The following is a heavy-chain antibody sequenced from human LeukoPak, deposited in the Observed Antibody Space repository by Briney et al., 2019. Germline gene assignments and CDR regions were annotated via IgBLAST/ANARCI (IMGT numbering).Heavy chain of an antibody. Sequence: PGGSLRLSCAASGFTFSSYAMRLVRQAPGKGLEWVSAISGSGGSTYYADSVKGRFTISRDNSKNTLYLQMNSLRAEDTAVYYCATDTYYYDSSGLCCDYWGQGTLVTVSS. D-gene: IGHD3-22*01. CDR3: ATDTYYYDSSGLCCDY. V-gene: IGHV3-23*01. CDR1: GFTFSSYA. J-gene: IGHJ4*02. CDR2: ISGSGGST.